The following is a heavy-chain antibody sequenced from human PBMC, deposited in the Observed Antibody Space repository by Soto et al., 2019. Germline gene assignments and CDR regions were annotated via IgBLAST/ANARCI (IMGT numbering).Heavy chain of an antibody. D-gene: IGHD6-19*01. CDR1: GGSVSSGSYY. Sequence: PSETVSLTXTVSGGSVSSGSYYWSWIRQPPGKGLEWIGYIYYSGSTKYNPSLKSRVTISVDTSKNQFSLKLSSVTAADTAVYYCARDRVGGGWLVVASDWGQGTLVTVS. J-gene: IGHJ4*02. CDR3: ARDRVGGGWLVVASD. CDR2: IYYSGST. V-gene: IGHV4-61*01.